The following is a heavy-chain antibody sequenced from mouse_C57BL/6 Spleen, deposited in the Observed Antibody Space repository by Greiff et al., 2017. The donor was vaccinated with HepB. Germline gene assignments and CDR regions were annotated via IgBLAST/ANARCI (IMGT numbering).Heavy chain of an antibody. CDR3: ARGDGSYAMDY. CDR2: IDPSDSET. Sequence: QVQLQQPGAELVRLGSSVKLSCKASGYTFTSYWMHWVKQRPIQGLEWIGNIDPSDSETHYNQKFKDKATLTVDKSSSTAYMQLSSLTSEDSAVYYCARGDGSYAMDYWGQGTSVTVSS. J-gene: IGHJ4*01. V-gene: IGHV1-52*01. CDR1: GYTFTSYW. D-gene: IGHD2-3*01.